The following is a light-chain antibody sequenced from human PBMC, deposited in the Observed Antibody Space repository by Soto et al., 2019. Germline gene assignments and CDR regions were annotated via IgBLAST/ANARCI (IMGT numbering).Light chain of an antibody. Sequence: QSVLTQSPSASGTPGQRVTISCSGSSSNIGSNTVNWYQQLPGTAPKLLIYSDNQRPSGVPDRFSGSKSGTSASLAISGLQSEDEAEYYCAVWDDSLNGWVFGGGTKLTVL. V-gene: IGLV1-44*01. CDR2: SDN. CDR3: AVWDDSLNGWV. CDR1: SSNIGSNT. J-gene: IGLJ3*02.